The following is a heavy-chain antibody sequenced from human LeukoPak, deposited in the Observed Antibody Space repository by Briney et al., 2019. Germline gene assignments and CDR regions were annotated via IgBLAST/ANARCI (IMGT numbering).Heavy chain of an antibody. Sequence: PGGSLRLSCAASGFTFSSYWMSWVRQAPGKGLEWVAKIEKDGSEKHYVDSVKGRFTISRDNAKKSLYLQVNSLRIEDTAAYYCVREGTPGYFDSWGQGTLVTVSS. CDR2: IEKDGSEK. D-gene: IGHD2-15*01. CDR1: GFTFSSYW. CDR3: VREGTPGYFDS. V-gene: IGHV3-7*01. J-gene: IGHJ4*02.